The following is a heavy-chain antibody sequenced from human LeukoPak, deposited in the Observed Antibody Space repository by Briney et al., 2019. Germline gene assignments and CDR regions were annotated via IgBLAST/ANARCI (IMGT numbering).Heavy chain of an antibody. D-gene: IGHD7-27*01. Sequence: ASVKVSCKASGYTFTSYDINWVRQATGQGLEWMGWMNPNSGNTGYAQKFQGRVTMTRNTSISTAYMELSSLRFEDTAVYYCARGGILGIFDTYYYYGMDVWGQGTTVTVSS. CDR1: GYTFTSYD. J-gene: IGHJ6*02. V-gene: IGHV1-8*01. CDR2: MNPNSGNT. CDR3: ARGGILGIFDTYYYYGMDV.